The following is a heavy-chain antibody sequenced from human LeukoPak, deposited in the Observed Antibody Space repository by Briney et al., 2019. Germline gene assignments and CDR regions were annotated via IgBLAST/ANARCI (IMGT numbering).Heavy chain of an antibody. D-gene: IGHD5-18*01. Sequence: GASVKVSCKASGYTFTGYYMHWVRQAPGQGLEWMGRINPNSGGTNYAQKFQGGVTMTRDTSISTAYMELSRLRSDDTAVYYCARLPPRGRLRYYFDYWGQGTLVTVSS. CDR1: GYTFTGYY. CDR3: ARLPPRGRLRYYFDY. CDR2: INPNSGGT. V-gene: IGHV1-2*06. J-gene: IGHJ4*02.